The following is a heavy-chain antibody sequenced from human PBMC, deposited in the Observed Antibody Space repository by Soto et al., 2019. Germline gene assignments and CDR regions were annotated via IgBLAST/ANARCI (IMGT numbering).Heavy chain of an antibody. CDR3: ARGVLRYRVDV. CDR1: GYTFNAYA. J-gene: IGHJ6*02. Sequence: ASVKVSCKASGYTFNAYAISWVRRAPGQGLEYMGWISAYNGATNFAQMFRGRVTLTTDTSTSTAYMELRTLRSDDTAVYYCARGVLRYRVDVWGQGTTVTVSS. D-gene: IGHD3-9*01. CDR2: ISAYNGAT. V-gene: IGHV1-18*01.